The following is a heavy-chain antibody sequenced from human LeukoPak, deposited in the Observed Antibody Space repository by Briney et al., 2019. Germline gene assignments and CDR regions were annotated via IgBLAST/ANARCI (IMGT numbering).Heavy chain of an antibody. J-gene: IGHJ4*02. Sequence: ASVKVSCEASGYTFTSYDINWVRQAPGQGLEWMGWMNPNSGNTGYAQKFQGRVTMTRNTSISTAYMELSSLRSEDTAVYYCARLKYSSGWYEDYWGQGTLVTVSS. CDR2: MNPNSGNT. D-gene: IGHD6-19*01. CDR1: GYTFTSYD. CDR3: ARLKYSSGWYEDY. V-gene: IGHV1-8*01.